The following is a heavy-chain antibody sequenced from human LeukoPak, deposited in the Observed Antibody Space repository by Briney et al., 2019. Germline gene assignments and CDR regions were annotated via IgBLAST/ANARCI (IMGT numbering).Heavy chain of an antibody. Sequence: SETLSLTCTVSGGSISSSSYYWGWIRQPPGKGLEWIGSIYYSGSTYYNPSLKSRVTISVDTSKNQFSLKLSSVTAADTAVYYCASGRPATDAFDIWRQGTMVTVSS. CDR3: ASGRPATDAFDI. CDR2: IYYSGST. V-gene: IGHV4-39*01. CDR1: GGSISSSSYY. D-gene: IGHD2-2*01. J-gene: IGHJ3*02.